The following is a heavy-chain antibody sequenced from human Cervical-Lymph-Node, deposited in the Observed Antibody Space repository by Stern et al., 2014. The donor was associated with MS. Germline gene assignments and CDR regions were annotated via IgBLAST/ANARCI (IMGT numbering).Heavy chain of an antibody. D-gene: IGHD6-19*01. CDR1: GFTFSSYS. J-gene: IGHJ4*02. Sequence: EVQLVESGGGLVKPGGSLRLSCAASGFTFSSYSMNWVRQAPGKGLEWVSSISSSSNYIYYADSVKGRFTISRDNAKNSLYLQMNSLRAEDTAVYYCAREPRAGKMVDYWGQGTLVTVSS. CDR3: AREPRAGKMVDY. V-gene: IGHV3-21*01. CDR2: ISSSSNYI.